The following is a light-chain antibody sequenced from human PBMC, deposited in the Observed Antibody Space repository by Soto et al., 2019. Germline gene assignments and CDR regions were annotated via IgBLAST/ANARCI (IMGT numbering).Light chain of an antibody. V-gene: IGKV1-5*03. CDR3: QQHNPYSPYT. CDR2: DAS. Sequence: DIQMTQSPSTLSASVGDRVTITCRASQSITNCLAWYQQKPGKAPKLLIFDASSLRSGVPSRFSGSGSGTEFTLTISSLQPEDFATYYCQQHNPYSPYTFGHGTKLEIQ. J-gene: IGKJ2*01. CDR1: QSITNC.